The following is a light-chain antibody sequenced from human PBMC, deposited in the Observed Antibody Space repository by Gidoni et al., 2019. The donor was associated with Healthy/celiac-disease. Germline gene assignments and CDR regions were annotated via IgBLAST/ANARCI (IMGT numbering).Light chain of an antibody. Sequence: DIQLTQSPSFLSASVGDRVTITCRASQGISSYLAWYQQKPGKAPKLLIYAASTLQSGVPSRFSGSGSGTEFTLTISSLQPEDFATYYCQQLNSYPREYTFGQXTKLEIK. V-gene: IGKV1-9*01. CDR3: QQLNSYPREYT. CDR1: QGISSY. CDR2: AAS. J-gene: IGKJ2*01.